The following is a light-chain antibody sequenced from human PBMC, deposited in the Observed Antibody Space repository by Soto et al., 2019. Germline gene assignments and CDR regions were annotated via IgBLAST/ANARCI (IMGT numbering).Light chain of an antibody. CDR1: QSVSSSY. J-gene: IGKJ5*01. Sequence: EIVLTQSPATLSLSPGDRATLSCGASQSVSSSYLAWYQQKPGLAPRLLIYDASYRATGIPDRFSGSGSGTDFTLTISRLETEDFAVYYCQQYVSSPTFGQGTRLEIK. V-gene: IGKV3D-20*01. CDR2: DAS. CDR3: QQYVSSPT.